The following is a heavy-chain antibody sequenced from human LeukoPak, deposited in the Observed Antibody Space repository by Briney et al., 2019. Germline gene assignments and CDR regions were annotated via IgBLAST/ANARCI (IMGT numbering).Heavy chain of an antibody. D-gene: IGHD3-16*01. Sequence: GGSLRLSCAASGFTFSNYCMNWVRQAPGEGLEWVSSVSSSSSFIYYADSVKGRFTISRVNAKNSLHMQVNSMRAEDTAVYYCARGMEFGVTSGFDSWGQGTLLTVSS. V-gene: IGHV3-21*01. CDR3: ARGMEFGVTSGFDS. CDR1: GFTFSNYC. J-gene: IGHJ4*02. CDR2: VSSSSSFI.